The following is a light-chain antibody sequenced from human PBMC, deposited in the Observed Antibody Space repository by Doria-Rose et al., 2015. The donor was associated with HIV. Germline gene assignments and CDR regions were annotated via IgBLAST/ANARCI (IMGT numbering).Light chain of an antibody. V-gene: IGLV2-14*03. CDR3: SSYTSASVWV. CDR2: DVI. J-gene: IGLJ3*02. CDR1: SRDVGGYNY. Sequence: SGSPGQSVTISCTGTSRDVGGYNYVSWYQQHPGEAPKLLIYDVIKRPSGISDRFSGSKSGNTASLTISGLQTEDEADYYCSSYTSASVWVFGGGTALTVL.